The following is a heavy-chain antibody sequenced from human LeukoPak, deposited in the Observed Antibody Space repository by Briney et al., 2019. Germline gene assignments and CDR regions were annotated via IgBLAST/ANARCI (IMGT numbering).Heavy chain of an antibody. CDR3: AREGRYGDFSTVDS. CDR2: IRYNGDA. Sequence: SETLSLTCTVSGGSISGYYWNWIRQPPGKGLEWIGYIRYNGDAKYNSSLESRVTSSVDTPKNQFSLKVISVTAADTAIYFCAREGRYGDFSTVDSWGQGSQVTVSS. V-gene: IGHV4-59*01. CDR1: GGSISGYY. J-gene: IGHJ4*02. D-gene: IGHD4-17*01.